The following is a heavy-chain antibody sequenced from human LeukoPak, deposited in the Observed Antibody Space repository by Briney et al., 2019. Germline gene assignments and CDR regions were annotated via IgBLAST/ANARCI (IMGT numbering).Heavy chain of an antibody. Sequence: ASVKVSCKASGGTFNTYSINWVRQAPGQGFEWMGRIIAILSQANYAQKFQGRVSITADESTTTAYLELRSLRSEDTAVYYCATGGGYADAFDIWGQGTMVTVSS. CDR2: IIAILSQA. CDR3: ATGGGYADAFDI. J-gene: IGHJ3*02. D-gene: IGHD5-12*01. V-gene: IGHV1-69*11. CDR1: GGTFNTYS.